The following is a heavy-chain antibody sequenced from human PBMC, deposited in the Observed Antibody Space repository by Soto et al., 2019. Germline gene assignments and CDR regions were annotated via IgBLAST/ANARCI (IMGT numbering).Heavy chain of an antibody. CDR3: ARDPPIEYSSRQDEY. Sequence: SVKVSCKASGGTFSSYAISWVRQAPGQGLEWMGGIIPIFGTANYAQKFQGRVTITADESTSTAYMELSSLRSEDTAVYYCARDPPIEYSSRQDEYWGQGTLVTVSS. J-gene: IGHJ4*02. V-gene: IGHV1-69*13. CDR2: IIPIFGTA. CDR1: GGTFSSYA. D-gene: IGHD6-6*01.